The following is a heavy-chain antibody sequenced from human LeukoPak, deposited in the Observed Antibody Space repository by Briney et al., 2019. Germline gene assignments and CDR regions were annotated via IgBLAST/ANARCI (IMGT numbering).Heavy chain of an antibody. V-gene: IGHV3-21*06. CDR1: GLTFSTSS. Sequence: GGSLRLSCTASGLTFSTSSFNWVRQAPGKGLEWVASIGPTGSDRYHADSIKGRFTISRDNANNFLYLQMNSLRADDTAVYYCATETNGRHYDYWGQGTLLTVSS. D-gene: IGHD1-14*01. CDR3: ATETNGRHYDY. J-gene: IGHJ4*02. CDR2: IGPTGSDR.